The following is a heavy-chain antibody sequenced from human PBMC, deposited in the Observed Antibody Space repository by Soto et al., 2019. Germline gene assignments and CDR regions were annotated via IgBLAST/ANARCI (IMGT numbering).Heavy chain of an antibody. CDR1: GGSITSSSYY. Sequence: SETLSLTCTVSGGSITSSSYYWGWIRQPPGKGLEWIGNIYYSGSTYYNPSLKSRVTISVDKSKNQFSLKLSSVTAADTAVYYCARAGRGYCSGGSCYSGLHGMDVWGQGTTVTVSS. CDR2: IYYSGST. D-gene: IGHD2-15*01. V-gene: IGHV4-39*07. J-gene: IGHJ6*02. CDR3: ARAGRGYCSGGSCYSGLHGMDV.